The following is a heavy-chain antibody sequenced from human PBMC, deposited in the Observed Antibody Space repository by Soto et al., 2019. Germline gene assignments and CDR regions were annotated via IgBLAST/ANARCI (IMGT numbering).Heavy chain of an antibody. D-gene: IGHD3-3*01. J-gene: IGHJ4*02. V-gene: IGHV1-69*13. CDR1: GGTFSSYA. CDR3: ARSDFWSGYPKTPFYFDY. Sequence: ASVKVSCKASGGTFSSYAISWVRQAPGQGLEWMGGIIPIFGTANYAQKFQGRVTITADESTSTAYMELSSLRSEDTAVYYCARSDFWSGYPKTPFYFDYWGQGTLVTVSS. CDR2: IIPIFGTA.